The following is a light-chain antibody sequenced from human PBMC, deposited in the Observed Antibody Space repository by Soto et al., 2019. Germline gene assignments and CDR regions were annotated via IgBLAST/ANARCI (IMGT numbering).Light chain of an antibody. V-gene: IGKV3-11*01. CDR1: QSLSSY. Sequence: EIVLTQSPATLSLSPGERATFSCRASQSLSSYLAWYQQKPGQAPRLLIYDASNRATGIPARFSGSGSGTDFTLTISSLEPEDFVVYYCQQRSTWPPYTFGQGTKLEIK. CDR2: DAS. J-gene: IGKJ2*01. CDR3: QQRSTWPPYT.